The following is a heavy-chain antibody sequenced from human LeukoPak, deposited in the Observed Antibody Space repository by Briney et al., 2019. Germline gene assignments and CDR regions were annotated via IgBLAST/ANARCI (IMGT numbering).Heavy chain of an antibody. J-gene: IGHJ4*02. Sequence: SETLSLTCAVYGGSFSGYYWSWIRQPPGKGLEWIGEINHSGSTNYNPSLKSRVTISVDTSKNQFSLKLSYVTAADTAVYYCARDAASSGWYVAGGFDYWGQGTLVTVSS. V-gene: IGHV4-34*01. CDR1: GGSFSGYY. D-gene: IGHD6-19*01. CDR3: ARDAASSGWYVAGGFDY. CDR2: INHSGST.